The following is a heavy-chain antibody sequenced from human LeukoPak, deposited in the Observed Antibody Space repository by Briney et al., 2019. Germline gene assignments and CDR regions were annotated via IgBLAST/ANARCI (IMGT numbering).Heavy chain of an antibody. V-gene: IGHV3-11*01. CDR3: ARDGVLRYSIPGDYYYGMDV. CDR1: GFTFSDYY. CDR2: ISSSGSTI. D-gene: IGHD3-9*01. J-gene: IGHJ6*02. Sequence: GGSLRLSCAASGFTFSDYYMSWIRQAPGKGLEWVSYISSSGSTIYYADSVKGRFTISRDNAKNSLYLQMNSLRAEDTAAYYCARDGVLRYSIPGDYYYGMDVWGQGTTVTVSS.